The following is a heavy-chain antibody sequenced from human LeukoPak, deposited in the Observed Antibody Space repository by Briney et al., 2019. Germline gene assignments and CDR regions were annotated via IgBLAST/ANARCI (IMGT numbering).Heavy chain of an antibody. D-gene: IGHD3-10*01. CDR1: GGSISGYY. CDR2: IYYSGST. V-gene: IGHV4-59*08. Sequence: PSETLSLTCTVSGGSISGYYWSWIRQPPGKGLEWIGYIYYSGSTNYNPSLKSRVTISVDTSKNQFSLKLSSVTAADAAVYYCARWFGRFLDHWGQGTLVTVSS. J-gene: IGHJ4*02. CDR3: ARWFGRFLDH.